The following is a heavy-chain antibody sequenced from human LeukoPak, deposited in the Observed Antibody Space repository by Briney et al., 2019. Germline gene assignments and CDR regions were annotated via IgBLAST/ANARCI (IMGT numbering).Heavy chain of an antibody. Sequence: GGSLRLSCAASEFTFRSYAMTWVRQAPGKGLEWVSSISGSSSYIYYADSVKGRFTISRDNAKKSLYLQMNSLRAEHTAVYYCASLDIVVVTAIYGMDVWGQGTTVTVSS. J-gene: IGHJ6*02. CDR1: EFTFRSYA. V-gene: IGHV3-21*01. CDR2: ISGSSSYI. D-gene: IGHD2-21*02. CDR3: ASLDIVVVTAIYGMDV.